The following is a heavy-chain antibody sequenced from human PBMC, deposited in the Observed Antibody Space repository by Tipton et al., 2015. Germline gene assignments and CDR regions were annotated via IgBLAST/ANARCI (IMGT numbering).Heavy chain of an antibody. CDR3: AKDRDVLTYYFDS. D-gene: IGHD2-15*01. CDR1: GFTFSSYA. J-gene: IGHJ4*02. Sequence: QLVQSGGGLVQPGGSLRLSCAASGFTFSSYAMSWVRQAPGKGLEWVSSISDSGGNTYYGDSVKGRFTISRDNSKNTVYLQMDSLRAEDTALYFCAKDRDVLTYYFDSWGQGTLVTVSS. CDR2: ISDSGGNT. V-gene: IGHV3-23*04.